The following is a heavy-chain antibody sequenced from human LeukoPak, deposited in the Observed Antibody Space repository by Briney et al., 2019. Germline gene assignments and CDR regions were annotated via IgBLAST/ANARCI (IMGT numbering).Heavy chain of an antibody. CDR2: VNSDGTGT. J-gene: IGHJ6*03. CDR1: GFTFSSYW. D-gene: IGHD5-12*01. CDR3: IRTLIVATSPYMDV. V-gene: IGHV3-74*01. Sequence: GGSLRLSCAASGFTFSSYWMHWARQAPGKGLVWVSRVNSDGTGTTYADSVEGRFTISRDNAKNTVYLQMNSLRAEDTAIHYCIRTLIVATSPYMDVWGKGTTVTVSS.